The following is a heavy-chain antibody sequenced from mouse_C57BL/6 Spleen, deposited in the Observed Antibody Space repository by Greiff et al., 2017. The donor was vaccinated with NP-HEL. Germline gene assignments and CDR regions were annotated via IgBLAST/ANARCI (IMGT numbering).Heavy chain of an antibody. J-gene: IGHJ4*01. CDR3: ARSTMAPYAMDY. CDR1: GYTFTSYW. Sequence: QVQLQQPGAELVKPGASVKLSCKASGYTFTSYWMHWVKQRPGQGLEWIGMIHPNSGSTNYNEKFKSKATLTVDKSSSTAYMQLSSLTSEDSAVYYCARSTMAPYAMDYWGQGTSVTVSS. CDR2: IHPNSGST. V-gene: IGHV1-64*01. D-gene: IGHD2-1*01.